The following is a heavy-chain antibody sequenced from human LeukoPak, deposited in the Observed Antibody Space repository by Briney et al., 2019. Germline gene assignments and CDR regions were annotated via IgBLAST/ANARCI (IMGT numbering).Heavy chain of an antibody. CDR3: ARHSRRDDYVWGSYRPDY. V-gene: IGHV4-38-2*01. D-gene: IGHD3-16*02. J-gene: IGHJ4*02. Sequence: PSETLSLTCAVSGYSISSGYYWGWIRQPPGKGLEWIGSIYHSGSTYYNPSLKSRVTISVDTCKNQFSLKLSSVTAADTAVYYCARHSRRDDYVWGSYRPDYWGQGTLVTVSS. CDR2: IYHSGST. CDR1: GYSISSGYY.